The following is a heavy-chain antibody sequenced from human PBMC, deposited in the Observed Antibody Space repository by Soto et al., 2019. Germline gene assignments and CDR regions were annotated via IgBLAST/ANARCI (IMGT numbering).Heavy chain of an antibody. CDR1: GYTFTSFY. D-gene: IGHD5-18*01. V-gene: IGHV1-46*03. CDR2: INPSGGST. Sequence: APVKVSCKASGYTFTSFYMHWVRQAPGQGLEWMGIINPSGGSTSYAQKFQGRVTMTRDTSTSTVYMELSSLRSEDTAVYYCASNGAGPYSYGSFFDYWGQGTLVTVSS. CDR3: ASNGAGPYSYGSFFDY. J-gene: IGHJ4*02.